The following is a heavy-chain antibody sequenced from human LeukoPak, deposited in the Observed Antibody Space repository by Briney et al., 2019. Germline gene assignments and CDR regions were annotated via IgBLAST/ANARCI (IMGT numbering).Heavy chain of an antibody. J-gene: IGHJ4*02. CDR1: GGSVTYTNYY. D-gene: IGHD1-20*01. CDR3: AKGMTGNKGKYYFDY. CDR2: ISSSGGST. V-gene: IGHV3-23*01. Sequence: PSETLSLTCTVSGGSVTYTNYYWGWIRQPPGKGLEWVSAISSSGGSTYYADSVKGRFTISRDSSKNTLYLQMNSLRAEDTAVYYCAKGMTGNKGKYYFDYWGQGTLVTVSS.